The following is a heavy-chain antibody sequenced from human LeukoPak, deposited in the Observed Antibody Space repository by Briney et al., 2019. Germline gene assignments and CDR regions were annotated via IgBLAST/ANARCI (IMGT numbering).Heavy chain of an antibody. D-gene: IGHD2/OR15-2a*01. V-gene: IGHV3-23*01. CDR2: ITSGFTP. Sequence: PGGSLTLSCAASGLTFSDYAMSWFRQAPGKGLEWVSGITSGFTPHYADSVKGRFTISRDNPKNMFHLQLNSLRAEDTAVYYCAKDYFDSRVADVFFEYWGQGTLVTVSS. CDR3: AKDYFDSRVADVFFEY. CDR1: GLTFSDYA. J-gene: IGHJ4*02.